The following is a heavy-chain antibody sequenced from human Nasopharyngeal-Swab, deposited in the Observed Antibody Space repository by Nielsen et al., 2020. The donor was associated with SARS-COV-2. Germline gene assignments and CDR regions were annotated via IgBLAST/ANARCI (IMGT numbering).Heavy chain of an antibody. D-gene: IGHD4-17*01. V-gene: IGHV3-74*01. Sequence: GESLKISCAASGFTFSSYWMHWVRQAPGKGLVCVSRINSDGSSTSYADSVKGRFTISRDNAKNTLYLQMNSLRAEDTAVYYCAIISHDYGDFFDYWVQGTLVTVSS. CDR3: AIISHDYGDFFDY. CDR2: INSDGSST. CDR1: GFTFSSYW. J-gene: IGHJ4*02.